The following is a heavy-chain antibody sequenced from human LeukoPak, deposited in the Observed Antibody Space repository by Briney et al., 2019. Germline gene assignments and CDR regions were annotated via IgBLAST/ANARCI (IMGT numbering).Heavy chain of an antibody. CDR1: GGSISSSSYY. D-gene: IGHD5-12*01. Sequence: SETLSLTCTVSGGSISSSSYYWGWIRQPPGKGLEWIGSIYYSGSTYYNPSLRSRVTISVDTSKNQFSLKLSSVTAAYTAVYYCARTTEGYAGGPGYSYYYYVDVWGKGTTVTISS. CDR3: ARTTEGYAGGPGYSYYYYVDV. V-gene: IGHV4-39*07. J-gene: IGHJ6*03. CDR2: IYYSGST.